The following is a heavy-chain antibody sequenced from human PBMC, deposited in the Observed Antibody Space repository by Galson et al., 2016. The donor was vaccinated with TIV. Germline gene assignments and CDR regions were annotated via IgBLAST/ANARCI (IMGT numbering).Heavy chain of an antibody. D-gene: IGHD1-26*01. CDR1: GFSLRTAGVC. J-gene: IGHJ4*02. V-gene: IGHV2-70*01. Sequence: PALVKPPQTLTLTRTFSGFSLRTAGVCVSWIRQSPGKALEWLALLDWDDDKDYSASLRTRLTLSKGTARNQVVLSMTNMDPADTATYYCARGAFSGSNPFDYWGQGILVTVSS. CDR2: LDWDDDK. CDR3: ARGAFSGSNPFDY.